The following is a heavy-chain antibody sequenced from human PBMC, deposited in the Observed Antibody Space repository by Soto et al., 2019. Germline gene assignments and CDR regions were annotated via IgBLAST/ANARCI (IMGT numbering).Heavy chain of an antibody. CDR1: GGTFSSYA. Sequence: SVKVSCKASGGTFSSYAISWVRQAPGQGLEWMGGIIPIFGTANYAQKFQGRVTITADKSTSTAYMELSSLRSEDTAVYYCARYPKNYYDSSGYSPFDYWGQGTLVTVSS. CDR3: ARYPKNYYDSSGYSPFDY. CDR2: IIPIFGTA. D-gene: IGHD3-22*01. V-gene: IGHV1-69*06. J-gene: IGHJ4*02.